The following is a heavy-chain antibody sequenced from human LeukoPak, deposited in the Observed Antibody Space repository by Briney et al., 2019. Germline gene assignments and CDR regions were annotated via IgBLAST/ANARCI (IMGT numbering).Heavy chain of an antibody. J-gene: IGHJ4*02. CDR2: INSDGSST. CDR1: GFTFSSYW. V-gene: IGHV3-74*01. Sequence: PGGSLRLSCAASGFTFSSYWMHWVRQAPGKGLVLVSRINSDGSSTSYADSVKGRFAISRDNAKNTLYLQMNSLRAEDTAVYYCARTAFYGDYPDYWGQGTLVTVSS. D-gene: IGHD4-17*01. CDR3: ARTAFYGDYPDY.